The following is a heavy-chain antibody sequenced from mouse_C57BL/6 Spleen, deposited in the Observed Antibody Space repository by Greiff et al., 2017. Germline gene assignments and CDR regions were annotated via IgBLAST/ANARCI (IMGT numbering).Heavy chain of an antibody. Sequence: EVKLMESGEGLVKPGGSLKLSCAASGFTFSSYAMSWVRQTPEKRLEWVAYISSGGDYIYYADTVKGRFTISRDNARNTLYLQMSSLKSEDTAMYYCTRGTTVVAGAMDYWGQGTSVTVSS. D-gene: IGHD1-1*01. CDR2: ISSGGDYI. J-gene: IGHJ4*01. CDR3: TRGTTVVAGAMDY. V-gene: IGHV5-9-1*02. CDR1: GFTFSSYA.